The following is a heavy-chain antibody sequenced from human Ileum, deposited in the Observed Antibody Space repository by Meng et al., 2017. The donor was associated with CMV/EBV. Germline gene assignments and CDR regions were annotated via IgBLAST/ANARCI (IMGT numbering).Heavy chain of an antibody. CDR3: ARDLLRYCSGDSCSLDY. D-gene: IGHD2-21*01. J-gene: IGHJ4*02. CDR2: IYFRGNT. V-gene: IGHV4-39*07. Sequence: SISTLNYYWGWVRQTPGKGLELIGTIYFRGNTYYNPSLKSRATISLDTSKNQFSLRLSSVTAADTAVYYCARDLLRYCSGDSCSLDYWGQGTLVTVSS. CDR1: SISTLNYY.